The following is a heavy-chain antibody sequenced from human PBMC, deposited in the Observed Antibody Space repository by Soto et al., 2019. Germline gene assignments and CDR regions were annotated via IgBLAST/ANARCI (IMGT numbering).Heavy chain of an antibody. CDR3: ARIVESGYTIDFDL. D-gene: IGHD3-16*02. Sequence: PSETLSLTCTVSGGSISSGNYYWSWIRQPPGKGLEWIGFISYSGSTYYNASLKSRVTISVDTSKNQFSLNLSSVSAADTAVYYCARIVESGYTIDFDLWGRGTLVTVSS. CDR2: ISYSGST. V-gene: IGHV4-30-4*01. J-gene: IGHJ2*01. CDR1: GGSISSGNYY.